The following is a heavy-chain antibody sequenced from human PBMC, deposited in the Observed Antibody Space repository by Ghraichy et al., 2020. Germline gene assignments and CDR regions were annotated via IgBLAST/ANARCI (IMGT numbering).Heavy chain of an antibody. CDR2: ISWNSGSI. J-gene: IGHJ6*02. CDR3: AKDRGGKGGYGMDV. CDR1: GFTFDDYA. Sequence: GGSLRLSCAASGFTFDDYAMHWVRQAPGKGLEWVSGISWNSGSIGYADSVKGRFTISRDNAKNSLYLQMNSLRAEDTALYYCAKDRGGKGGYGMDVWGQGTTVTVSS. V-gene: IGHV3-9*01. D-gene: IGHD3-10*01.